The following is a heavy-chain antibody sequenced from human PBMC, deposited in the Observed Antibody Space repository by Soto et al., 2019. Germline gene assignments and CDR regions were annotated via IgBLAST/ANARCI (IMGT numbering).Heavy chain of an antibody. CDR1: SGSISSSNW. D-gene: IGHD3-10*01. CDR2: IYHSGST. Sequence: SETLSLTCAVSSGSISSSNWWSWVRQPPGKGLEWIGEIYHSGSTNYNPSLKSRVTISVDKSKNQFSLKLSSVTAADTAVYYCARALVGWFGGYYYYYMDVWGKGTTVTVSS. CDR3: ARALVGWFGGYYYYYMDV. J-gene: IGHJ6*03. V-gene: IGHV4-4*02.